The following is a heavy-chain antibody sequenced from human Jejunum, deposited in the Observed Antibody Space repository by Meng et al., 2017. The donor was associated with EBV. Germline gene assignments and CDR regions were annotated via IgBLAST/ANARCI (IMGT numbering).Heavy chain of an antibody. CDR2: IIHSGST. D-gene: IGHD6-19*01. J-gene: IGHJ4*02. Sequence: QVQLQQLGAGLLKPSETLSLTCAVYGGSFNYYYWTWIRQPPGKGLEWIGEIIHSGSTNYDPSLKSRVTISVDRSKNQFSLKLTSVTAADTAVYYCARKAVPGTFARPKFDYWGQGTLVTVSS. CDR3: ARKAVPGTFARPKFDY. V-gene: IGHV4-34*12. CDR1: GGSFNYYY.